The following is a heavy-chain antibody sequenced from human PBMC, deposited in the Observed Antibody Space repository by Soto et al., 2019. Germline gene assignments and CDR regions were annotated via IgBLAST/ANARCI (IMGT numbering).Heavy chain of an antibody. D-gene: IGHD5-18*01. CDR3: ARDGKYSDGQPSDYYGMDV. J-gene: IGHJ6*02. CDR2: IYYRGST. CDR1: GGPVTSGNHY. Sequence: QVQLQESGPGLVKPSETLSLTCTVSGGPVTSGNHYWSWIRQPPGKGLEWIGYIYYRGSTKYNPTLKSRVTIAVDTSKNQFSLKLSSMTAADTAVYYCARDGKYSDGQPSDYYGMDVWGQGTTVTVSS. V-gene: IGHV4-61*01.